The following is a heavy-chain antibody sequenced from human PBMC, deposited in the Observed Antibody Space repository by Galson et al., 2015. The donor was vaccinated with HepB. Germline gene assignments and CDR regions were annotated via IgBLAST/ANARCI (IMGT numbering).Heavy chain of an antibody. J-gene: IGHJ6*02. CDR3: ASVRSLGYGMDV. CDR2: ISSSSSYI. CDR1: GFTFSSYS. V-gene: IGHV3-21*01. Sequence: SLRLSCAASGFTFSSYSMNWVRQAPGKGLEWVSSISSSSSYIYYADSVKGRFTISRDNAKNSLYLQMNSLRAEDTAVYYCASVRSLGYGMDVWGQGTTVTVSS.